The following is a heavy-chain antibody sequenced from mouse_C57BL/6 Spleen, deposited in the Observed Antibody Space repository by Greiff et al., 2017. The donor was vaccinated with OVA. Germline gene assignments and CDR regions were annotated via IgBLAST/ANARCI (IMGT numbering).Heavy chain of an antibody. J-gene: IGHJ4*01. V-gene: IGHV1-52*01. CDR2: IDPSDSET. CDR1: GYTFTSYW. Sequence: QVQLQQPGAELVRPGSSVKLSCKASGYTFTSYWMHWVQQRPIQGLEWIGNIDPSDSETHYNQKFKDKATLTVDKSSSTAYMQLSSLTSEDSAVYYCARSPPHGDYAMDYWGHETSVTVSS. CDR3: ARSPPHGDYAMDY.